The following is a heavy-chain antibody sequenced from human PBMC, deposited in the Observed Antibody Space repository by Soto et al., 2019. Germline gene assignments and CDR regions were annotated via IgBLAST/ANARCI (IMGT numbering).Heavy chain of an antibody. CDR3: AKSTKTREHQHHFLYYRDV. V-gene: IGHV3-23*01. J-gene: IGHJ6*03. CDR2: ISGGGVDT. CDR1: GFTFSGFA. Sequence: EVQLLESGGGLVQPGGSLRLSCAASGFTFSGFAMSWVRQGPGKGLEWVASISGGGVDTYYADSVKGRFTISSDNSKSTVYLQMNSLRVEDTAVYHCAKSTKTREHQHHFLYYRDVWGKGTTVIVSS.